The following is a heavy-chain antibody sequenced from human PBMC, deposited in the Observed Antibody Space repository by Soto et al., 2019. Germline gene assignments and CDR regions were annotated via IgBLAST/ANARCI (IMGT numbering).Heavy chain of an antibody. V-gene: IGHV4-31*03. D-gene: IGHD2-15*01. CDR1: GGSISGGGYY. CDR3: AILPKYCSGGSCQHYDYSYYYMDV. CDR2: IYYSGST. Sequence: SETLSLTCTVSGGSISGGGYYWSWIRQHPGKGLEGIGYIYYSGSTYYNPSLKSRVTISVDTSKNQFSLKLSSVTAADTAVYYCAILPKYCSGGSCQHYDYSYYYMDVWGKGTTVTVSS. J-gene: IGHJ6*03.